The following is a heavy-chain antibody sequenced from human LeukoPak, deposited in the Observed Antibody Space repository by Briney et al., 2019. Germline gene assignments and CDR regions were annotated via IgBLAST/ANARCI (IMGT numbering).Heavy chain of an antibody. Sequence: SETLSLTCTASGGSISSYYWSWIRQPPGKGLEWIGYIYYSGSTNYNPSLKSRVTMSLDTSKNQFSLKRRSVTAADTAVYYCARGSAAISWFDPWGQGTLVTVSS. V-gene: IGHV4-59*12. J-gene: IGHJ5*02. CDR2: IYYSGST. CDR1: GGSISSYY. D-gene: IGHD2-2*01. CDR3: ARGSAAISWFDP.